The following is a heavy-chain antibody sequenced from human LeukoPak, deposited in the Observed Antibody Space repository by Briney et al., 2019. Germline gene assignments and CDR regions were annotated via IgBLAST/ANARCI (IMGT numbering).Heavy chain of an antibody. J-gene: IGHJ4*02. V-gene: IGHV3-21*01. CDR2: ISSSGSYI. CDR3: ARGTYRSSSPSIGMPYYLDY. CDR1: GFTFTRYS. Sequence: TSGGSLRLSCAASGFTFTRYSMNWVRQAPGKGLEWVSSISSSGSYIFYAQSVEGRFIISRDNAKNSHYLQMNSLRVDDTAVYFCARGTYRSSSPSIGMPYYLDYWGQGILVTVSS. D-gene: IGHD6-6*01.